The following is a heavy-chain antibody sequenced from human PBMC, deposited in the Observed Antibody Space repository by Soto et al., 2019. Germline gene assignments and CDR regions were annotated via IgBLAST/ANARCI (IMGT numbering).Heavy chain of an antibody. Sequence: SETLSLTCAVYGGSFSGYYWSWIRQPPGKGLEWIGEINHSGSTNYNPSLKSRVTISVDTSKNQFSLKLSSVTAADTAVYYCARGDTMIVVVIRGFDPWGQGTLVTVSS. V-gene: IGHV4-34*01. CDR1: GGSFSGYY. J-gene: IGHJ5*02. CDR2: INHSGST. D-gene: IGHD3-22*01. CDR3: ARGDTMIVVVIRGFDP.